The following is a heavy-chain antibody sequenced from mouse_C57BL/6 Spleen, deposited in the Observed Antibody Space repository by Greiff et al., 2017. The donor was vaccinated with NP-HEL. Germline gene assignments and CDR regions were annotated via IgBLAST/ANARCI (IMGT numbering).Heavy chain of an antibody. D-gene: IGHD3-2*02. V-gene: IGHV1-22*01. Sequence: VQLQQSGPELVKPGASVKMSCKASGYTFTDYNMHWVKQSHGKSLEWIGYINPNNGGTSYNQKFKGKATLTVNKSSSTAYMELRSLTSEDSAVYYCARAAQALAWFAYWGQGTLVTVSA. CDR2: INPNNGGT. CDR3: ARAAQALAWFAY. CDR1: GYTFTDYN. J-gene: IGHJ3*01.